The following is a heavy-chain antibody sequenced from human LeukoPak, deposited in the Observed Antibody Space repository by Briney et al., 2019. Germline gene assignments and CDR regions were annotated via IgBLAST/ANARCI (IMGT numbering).Heavy chain of an antibody. V-gene: IGHV3-23*01. CDR3: AKGFGLVVVVAATDY. Sequence: PGGSLRLSCAASGFTFSSYAMSWVRQAPGKGLEWVSAISGSGGSTYYADSVKGQFTISRDNSKNTLYLQMNSLRAEDTAVYYCAKGFGLVVVVAATDYWGQGTLVTVSS. D-gene: IGHD2-15*01. J-gene: IGHJ4*02. CDR1: GFTFSSYA. CDR2: ISGSGGST.